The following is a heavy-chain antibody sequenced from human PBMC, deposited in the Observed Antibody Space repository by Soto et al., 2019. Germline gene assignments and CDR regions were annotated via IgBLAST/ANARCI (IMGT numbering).Heavy chain of an antibody. V-gene: IGHV4-34*09. CDR3: ARCSLVVVPAPGFDP. J-gene: IGHJ5*02. D-gene: IGHD2-2*01. Sequence: PSETLSLTCTFSGASFRNFFWTWIRQPPGQGLEWIGEIHQSGRTSYNPSLKSRVTISVDTSKNQFSLKLSSVSAADTALYYCARCSLVVVPAPGFDPWGRGTLVTVSS. CDR2: IHQSGRT. CDR1: GASFRNFF.